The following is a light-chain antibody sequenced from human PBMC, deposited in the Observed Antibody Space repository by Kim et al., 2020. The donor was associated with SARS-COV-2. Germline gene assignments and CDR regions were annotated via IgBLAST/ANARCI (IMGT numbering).Light chain of an antibody. Sequence: VALGQTVRITCQGDSRRSYYATWYQQKPGQAPILVIYGKNNRPSGIPDRFSGSSSGNTASLTITVTQAGDEADYYCNSRDSNNNVLFGGGTRLTVL. V-gene: IGLV3-19*01. CDR3: NSRDSNNNVL. CDR2: GKN. J-gene: IGLJ2*01. CDR1: SRRSYY.